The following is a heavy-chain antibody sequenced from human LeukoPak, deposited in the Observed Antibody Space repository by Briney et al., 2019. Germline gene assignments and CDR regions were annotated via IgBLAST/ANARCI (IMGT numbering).Heavy chain of an antibody. CDR2: ISSSGST. CDR3: ARRRRESSSGWYIPYMGYYYYMDV. Sequence: SETLSLTCTVSGGSISSGDYYWSWIRQPAGKGLEWIGRISSSGSTNYNPFLKSRVTISVDTSKNQFSLKLSSVTAADTAVYYCARRRRESSSGWYIPYMGYYYYMDVWGKGTTVTISS. J-gene: IGHJ6*03. D-gene: IGHD6-19*01. CDR1: GGSISSGDYY. V-gene: IGHV4-61*02.